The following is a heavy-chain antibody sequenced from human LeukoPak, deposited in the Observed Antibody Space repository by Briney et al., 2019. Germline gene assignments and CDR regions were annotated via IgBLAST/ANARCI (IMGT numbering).Heavy chain of an antibody. J-gene: IGHJ4*02. CDR1: GFTFSDFA. D-gene: IGHD1-26*01. CDR2: IRYDGSYK. V-gene: IGHV3-30*02. Sequence: GGSLRLSCAASGFTFSDFAMHWVLQAPGKGLEWVGFIRYDGSYKYYADSVKGRFTISRDNSKNTLYVQMNSLRGEDTAVYYCVKQEGATAYFDYWGQGTLVTVSS. CDR3: VKQEGATAYFDY.